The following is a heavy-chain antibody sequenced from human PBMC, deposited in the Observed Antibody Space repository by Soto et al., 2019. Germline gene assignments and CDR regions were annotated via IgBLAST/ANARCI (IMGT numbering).Heavy chain of an antibody. J-gene: IGHJ5*02. Sequence: QVQLVQSGAEVKKPGASVKVSCKASGYTFTSYGISWVRQASGQGLEWMGWISAYNGNTKYAQKLQRRVTMTTDTSTSTAYMELRSLRSDDTAVYYCARDEAYKWNDGGWFDPWGQGTLVTVSS. V-gene: IGHV1-18*01. CDR2: ISAYNGNT. D-gene: IGHD1-1*01. CDR1: GYTFTSYG. CDR3: ARDEAYKWNDGGWFDP.